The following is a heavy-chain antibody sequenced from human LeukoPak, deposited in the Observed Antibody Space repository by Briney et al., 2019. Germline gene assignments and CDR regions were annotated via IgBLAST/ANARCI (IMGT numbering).Heavy chain of an antibody. V-gene: IGHV4-38-2*02. Sequence: SETLSLTCNVSGYSISSGYYWGWIRQPPGKGLQWIGTIYHSGSTYYNPSLKSRVTISVDTSKNQFSLKLSSVTAADTAVYYCARHNYDFWSGYPQPIDYWGQGSLVTVSS. CDR2: IYHSGST. D-gene: IGHD3-3*01. CDR3: ARHNYDFWSGYPQPIDY. CDR1: GYSISSGYY. J-gene: IGHJ4*02.